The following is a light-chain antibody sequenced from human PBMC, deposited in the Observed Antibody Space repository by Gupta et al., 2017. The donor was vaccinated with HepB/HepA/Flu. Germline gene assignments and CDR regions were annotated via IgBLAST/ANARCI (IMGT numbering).Light chain of an antibody. CDR3: QVWDSSSDHPVV. CDR1: NIGSKS. J-gene: IGLJ2*01. V-gene: IGLV3-21*03. Sequence: SYVLTQPPSVSVAPGKTARIPCGGNNIGSKSVHWYQQKPGQAPVLGVYDDSDRPSGIPERFSGSNSGNTATLTISRVEAGDEADYYCQVWDSSSDHPVVFGGGTKLTVL. CDR2: DDS.